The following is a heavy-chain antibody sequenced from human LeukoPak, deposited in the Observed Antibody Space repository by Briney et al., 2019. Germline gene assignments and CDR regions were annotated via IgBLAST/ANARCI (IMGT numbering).Heavy chain of an antibody. V-gene: IGHV4-34*01. D-gene: IGHD4-17*01. CDR2: INHSGST. Sequence: SETLSLTCAVHGGSFSGYYWSWIRQPPRKGLEWIGEINHSGSTNYNPSLKSRVTISVDTSKNQFSLKLSSVTAADTAVYYCARQTYGDYHYYFDYWGQGTLVTVSS. CDR3: ARQTYGDYHYYFDY. CDR1: GGSFSGYY. J-gene: IGHJ4*02.